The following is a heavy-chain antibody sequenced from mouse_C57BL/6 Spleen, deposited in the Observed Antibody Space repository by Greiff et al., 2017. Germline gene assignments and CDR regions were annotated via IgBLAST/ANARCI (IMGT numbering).Heavy chain of an antibody. CDR1: GYSITSGYY. CDR3: ARAYDYDVGWFAY. CDR2: ISYDGSN. D-gene: IGHD2-4*01. Sequence: DVKLQESGPGLVKPSQSLSLTCSVTGYSITSGYYWNWIRQFPGNKLEWMGYISYDGSNNYNPSLKNRISITRDTSKNQFFLKLNSVTTEDTATYYCARAYDYDVGWFAYWGQGTLVTVSA. J-gene: IGHJ3*01. V-gene: IGHV3-6*01.